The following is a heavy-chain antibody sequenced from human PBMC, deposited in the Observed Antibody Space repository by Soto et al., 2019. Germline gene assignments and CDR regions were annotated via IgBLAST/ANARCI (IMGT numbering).Heavy chain of an antibody. CDR2: ISSSSSTI. CDR1: GFTFSSYS. J-gene: IGHJ4*02. V-gene: IGHV3-48*02. CDR3: ARDVIDYDSSGYHFDY. Sequence: EVQLVESGGGLVQPGGSLRLSCAASGFTFSSYSMNWVRQAPGKGLEWVSYISSSSSTIYYADSVKGRFTISRDNAKNSLYLQMNSLRDEDTAVYYCARDVIDYDSSGYHFDYWGQGTLVTVSS. D-gene: IGHD3-22*01.